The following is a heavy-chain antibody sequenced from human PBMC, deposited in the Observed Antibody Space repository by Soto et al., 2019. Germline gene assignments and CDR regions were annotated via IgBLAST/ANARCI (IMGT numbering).Heavy chain of an antibody. V-gene: IGHV3-53*01. J-gene: IGHJ5*02. CDR2: IYSGGAT. D-gene: IGHD3-10*01. CDR3: AKVGPYDAGCYMFRYNWFYP. Sequence: RQAPGKGLEWVSVIYSGGATHYAVSVKGRFIISRDKSKNTVDLQMNSLRAEYTAVYYCAKVGPYDAGCYMFRYNWFYPWGQEALVTIPS.